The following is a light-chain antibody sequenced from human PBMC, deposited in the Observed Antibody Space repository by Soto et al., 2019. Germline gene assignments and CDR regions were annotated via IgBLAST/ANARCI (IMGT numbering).Light chain of an antibody. J-gene: IGKJ1*01. CDR3: QQYNSYWT. CDR2: DAS. V-gene: IGKV1-5*01. Sequence: DIHMTQSPSTLSASVGDRVIITCRASQTISRWLAWYQQKPGKAPKLLIYDASSLTSGGPSRFIGRGSGTEFTLTINNPPPADFETYYVQQYNSYWTSGQGNKVDIK. CDR1: QTISRW.